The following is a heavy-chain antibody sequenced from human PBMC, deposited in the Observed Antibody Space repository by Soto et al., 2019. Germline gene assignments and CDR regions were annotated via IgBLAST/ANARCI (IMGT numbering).Heavy chain of an antibody. CDR3: AKMKQLFYYYYGMDV. J-gene: IGHJ6*02. CDR1: GFTFSSYA. CDR2: ISGSGGST. D-gene: IGHD6-13*01. Sequence: GGSLRLSCAASGFTFSSYAMSWVHQAPGKGLEWVSAISGSGGSTYYADSVKGRFTISRDNSKNTLYLQMNSLRAEDTAVYYCAKMKQLFYYYYGMDVWGQGTTVTVSS. V-gene: IGHV3-23*01.